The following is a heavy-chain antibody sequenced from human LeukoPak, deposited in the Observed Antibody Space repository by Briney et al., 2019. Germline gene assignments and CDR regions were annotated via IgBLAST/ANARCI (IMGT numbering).Heavy chain of an antibody. CDR2: INPSGGST. CDR3: ARDSADY. Sequence: ASVKVSCKASGYTFTSYGISWVRQAPGQGLEWMGIINPSGGSTSYAQKFQGRVTMTTDTSTSTAYMELRSLRSDDTAVYYCARDSADYWGQGTLVTVSS. V-gene: IGHV1-18*01. J-gene: IGHJ4*02. CDR1: GYTFTSYG.